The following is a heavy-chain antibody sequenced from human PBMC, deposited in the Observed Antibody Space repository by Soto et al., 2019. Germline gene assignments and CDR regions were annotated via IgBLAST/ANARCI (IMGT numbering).Heavy chain of an antibody. V-gene: IGHV5-51*01. CDR3: ARDVLPIEADSNYFGD. Sequence: PWESLTISCKGSGYSFVSYWIGWVRQIPGKGLEWMGIIYPGDSDTIYSPSFQGQVTISADKSITTVYLQWSSLKASDTAVYYCARDVLPIEADSNYFGDWGPGTLVTVSS. CDR1: GYSFVSYW. J-gene: IGHJ4*02. D-gene: IGHD2-15*01. CDR2: IYPGDSDT.